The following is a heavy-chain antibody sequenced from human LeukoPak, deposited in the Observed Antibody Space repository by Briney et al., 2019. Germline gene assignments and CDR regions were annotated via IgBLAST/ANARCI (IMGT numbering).Heavy chain of an antibody. Sequence: GESLKISCKGSGYSFTSYWIGWVRQMPGKGLEGMGIMYPGDSETRYSPSFQGQVTISADKSISTTYLQWSSLKASDTAMYYCARRDSNSAFDYWGQGTLVSVSS. CDR2: MYPGDSET. CDR1: GYSFTSYW. CDR3: ARRDSNSAFDY. V-gene: IGHV5-51*01. J-gene: IGHJ4*02. D-gene: IGHD4-11*01.